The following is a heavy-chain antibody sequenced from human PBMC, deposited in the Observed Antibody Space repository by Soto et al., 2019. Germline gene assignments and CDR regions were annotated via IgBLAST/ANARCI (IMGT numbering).Heavy chain of an antibody. CDR3: VSDLLYSSSSGSNY. D-gene: IGHD6-6*01. V-gene: IGHV3-66*01. CDR1: GFTVSNNY. J-gene: IGHJ4*02. CDR2: IYDGGST. Sequence: GGSLRLSCAASGFTVSNNYMSWVRQAPGKGLEWVSVIYDGGSTYYAESVKDRFTISRDNSKNTVSLQMNSLRPEDTAVYFCVSDLLYSSSSGSNYWGQGTLVTVSS.